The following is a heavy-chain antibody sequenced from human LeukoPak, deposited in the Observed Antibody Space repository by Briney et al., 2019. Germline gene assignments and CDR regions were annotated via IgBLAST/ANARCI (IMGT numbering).Heavy chain of an antibody. CDR3: AREGYGYSSGWYYDY. Sequence: PSETLSLTCTVSGGSISSYYWSWIRQPPGKGLEWIGYIYYSGSTNYNPSLKSRVTISVDTSKNQFSLKLSSVTAADTAVYHCAREGYGYSSGWYYDYWGQGTLVTVSS. CDR2: IYYSGST. CDR1: GGSISSYY. J-gene: IGHJ4*02. D-gene: IGHD6-19*01. V-gene: IGHV4-59*01.